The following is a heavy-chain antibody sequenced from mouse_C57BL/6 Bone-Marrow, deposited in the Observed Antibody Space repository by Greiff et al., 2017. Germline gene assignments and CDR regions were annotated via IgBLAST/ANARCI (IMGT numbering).Heavy chain of an antibody. CDR1: GYTFTSYG. Sequence: QVQLKQSGAELARPGASVKLSCKASGYTFTSYGISWVKQRTGQGLEWIGEIYPRSGNTYYTGKFKGKATLTADKSSSTAYMELRSLTSEDSAVYYCVYYDSSLHWYFDVGGTGTTVTVSS. V-gene: IGHV1-81*01. D-gene: IGHD1-1*01. CDR2: IYPRSGNT. J-gene: IGHJ1*03. CDR3: VYYDSSLHWYFDV.